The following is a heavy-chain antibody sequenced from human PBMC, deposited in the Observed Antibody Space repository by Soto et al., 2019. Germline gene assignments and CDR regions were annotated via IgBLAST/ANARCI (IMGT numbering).Heavy chain of an antibody. CDR3: AREETTSLVVVATRGLDY. CDR2: TYYRSKWFN. D-gene: IGHD2-15*01. CDR1: GDSVSSNSAA. J-gene: IGHJ4*02. Sequence: PSQTLSLTCAISGDSVSSNSAAWSWIRQSPSRGLEWLGRTYYRSKWFNDYAVSVKSRVTINVDTSKNQFSLQLDSVTPEDTAVYYCAREETTSLVVVATRGLDYWGQGTLVTVSS. V-gene: IGHV6-1*01.